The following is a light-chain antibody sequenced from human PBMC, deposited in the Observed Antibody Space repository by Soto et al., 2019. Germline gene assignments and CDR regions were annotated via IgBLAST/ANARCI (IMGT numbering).Light chain of an antibody. J-gene: IGKJ5*01. CDR2: ASS. CDR3: QPRKSYPIN. CDR1: KDINTY. Sequence: DIQLTQSPSFLSASVGDRVTITCRSSKDINTYLACYQQKPGKAQQLLIFASSTLQNGVPSRFSGSGSATEFAVNITSLQPEDFATYYCQPRKSYPINFGQGTRLAIK. V-gene: IGKV1-9*01.